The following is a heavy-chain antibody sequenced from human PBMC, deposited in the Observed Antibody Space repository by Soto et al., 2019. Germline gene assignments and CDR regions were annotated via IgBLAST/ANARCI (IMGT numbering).Heavy chain of an antibody. Sequence: PGGSLRLSCEASGFNFGDYAMSGVRRAPGKGLEWVAGVSGSGGTSDYGDSAKGRFTIARDNSQNTVSLQMRSLRAEDTAVYYCVKEGGGNTGWFEIEYWGLGTLVTVSS. CDR1: GFNFGDYA. D-gene: IGHD6-19*01. CDR2: VSGSGGTS. J-gene: IGHJ4*02. CDR3: VKEGGGNTGWFEIEY. V-gene: IGHV3-23*01.